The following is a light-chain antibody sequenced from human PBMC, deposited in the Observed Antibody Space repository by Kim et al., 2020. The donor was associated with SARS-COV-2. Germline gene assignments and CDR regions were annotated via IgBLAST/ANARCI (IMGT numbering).Light chain of an antibody. CDR2: DAS. Sequence: DIQMTQSPSSLSASVGDRVTITCQASQDISNYLNWYQQKPGKAPKLLIYDASNLETGVPSRFSGSGSGTDFTFTISSLQPEDIATYYCQQYDNLPPYTFGQGPSWRS. CDR3: QQYDNLPPYT. CDR1: QDISNY. V-gene: IGKV1-33*01. J-gene: IGKJ2*01.